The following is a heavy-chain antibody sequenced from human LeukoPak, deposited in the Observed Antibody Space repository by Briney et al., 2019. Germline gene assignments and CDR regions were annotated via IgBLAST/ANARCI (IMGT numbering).Heavy chain of an antibody. CDR1: TGSISSDNR. J-gene: IGHJ4*02. Sequence: SETLSLTCAVSTGSISSDNRWRWVRHPPEKRLEVIGVICHGGSTSYTPSLKRRFTMSVDKAKDHFYLHLSSVTAADTASYYCIGRGGSGGVYFDSWGQGSLATVSS. CDR2: ICHGGST. CDR3: IGRGGSGGVYFDS. V-gene: IGHV4-4*02. D-gene: IGHD1-26*01.